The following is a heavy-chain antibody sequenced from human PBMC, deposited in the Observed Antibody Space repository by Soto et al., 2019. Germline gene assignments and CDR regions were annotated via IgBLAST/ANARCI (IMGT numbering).Heavy chain of an antibody. D-gene: IGHD6-13*01. J-gene: IGHJ4*02. CDR1: GFTFSSYG. CDR2: ISYDGSNK. Sequence: QVHLVESGGGVVQPGRSLRLSCAASGFTFSSYGMHWVRQAPGKGLEWVAVISYDGSNKYYVDSVKGRFTISRDNSKNTLYLQMNSLRTEDTAVYYCAKDEGKGAAGTLHWGQGTLVTVSS. CDR3: AKDEGKGAAGTLH. V-gene: IGHV3-30*18.